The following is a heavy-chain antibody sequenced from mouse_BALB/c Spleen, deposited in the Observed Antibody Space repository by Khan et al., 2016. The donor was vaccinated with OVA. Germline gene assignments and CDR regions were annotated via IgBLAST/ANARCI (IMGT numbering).Heavy chain of an antibody. CDR1: DFSLDKYS. D-gene: IGHD2-4*01. J-gene: IGHJ3*01. CDR2: IWSAGST. CDR3: ARRGYDYGRGALFAY. Sequence: QVQLKESGPGLVAPSQSLSTTCTVSDFSLDKYSIHWIRQSPGKGLEWLGVIWSAGSTDYNAAFISRLTITKDNSRSQVFFQVNSLQPNDTAIYYCARRGYDYGRGALFAYWGQGTLVTVSA. V-gene: IGHV2-2*02.